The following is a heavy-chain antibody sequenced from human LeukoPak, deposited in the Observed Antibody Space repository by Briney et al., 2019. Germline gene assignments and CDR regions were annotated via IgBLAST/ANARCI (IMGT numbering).Heavy chain of an antibody. Sequence: SETLSLTCTVSGGSINNYYWSWVRQPPGKGLELIGYIHYSGGTQSNPSLNIRVTMSVDTSKNQFSLKLSSVTAADTAVYYCTRDTVATACFDYWGQGPLVPVSS. V-gene: IGHV4-59*01. CDR2: IHYSGGT. CDR1: GGSINNYY. CDR3: TRDTVATACFDY. D-gene: IGHD4-17*01. J-gene: IGHJ4*02.